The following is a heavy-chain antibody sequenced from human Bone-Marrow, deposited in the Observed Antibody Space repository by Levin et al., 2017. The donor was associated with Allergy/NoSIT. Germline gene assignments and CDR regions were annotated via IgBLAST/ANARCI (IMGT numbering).Heavy chain of an antibody. CDR3: VKGGAVVALYIWFDS. Sequence: SLKISCAASGFTFDDYAMYWVRQAPGKGLEWVSGITWNSGKSDYRDSVKGRFIISRDNAKNSLYLQMDSLRAEDTAFYYCVKGGAVVALYIWFDSWGQGTLVTVSS. CDR2: ITWNSGKS. V-gene: IGHV3-9*01. J-gene: IGHJ5*01. D-gene: IGHD2-15*01. CDR1: GFTFDDYA.